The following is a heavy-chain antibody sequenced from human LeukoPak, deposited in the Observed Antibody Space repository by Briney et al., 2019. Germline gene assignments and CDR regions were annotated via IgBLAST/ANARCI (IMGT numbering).Heavy chain of an antibody. CDR3: AREFYYDSSGYYDIDY. J-gene: IGHJ4*02. Sequence: GGSLRLSCAASGFTVSSNYMSWVRQAPGKGLEWVSVIYSGGSTYYADSVKGRFTISRDNSKNTLYLQMNSLRAEDTAVYYCAREFYYDSSGYYDIDYWGQGTLVTVSS. D-gene: IGHD3-22*01. V-gene: IGHV3-53*05. CDR1: GFTVSSNY. CDR2: IYSGGST.